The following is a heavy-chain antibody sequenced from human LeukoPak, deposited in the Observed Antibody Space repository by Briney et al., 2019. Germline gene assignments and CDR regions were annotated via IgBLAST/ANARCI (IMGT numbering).Heavy chain of an antibody. CDR2: ISYDGSNK. CDR3: ATPTPATGYSSRFNS. Sequence: PGGSLRLSRAASGFTFSNYWMSWVRRAPGKGREGGAVISYDGSNKYYADSVKARFTISTENSKNTLYLKIKSLRAEDTAVYYFATPTPATGYSSRFNSWGQGTLVTVSS. J-gene: IGHJ4*02. V-gene: IGHV3-30*03. CDR1: GFTFSNYW. D-gene: IGHD6-19*01.